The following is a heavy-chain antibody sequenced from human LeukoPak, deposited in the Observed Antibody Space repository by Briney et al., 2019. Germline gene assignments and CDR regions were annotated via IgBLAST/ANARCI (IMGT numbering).Heavy chain of an antibody. CDR3: ARLVVPAAKDGHNNWFDP. V-gene: IGHV4-4*07. D-gene: IGHD2-2*01. Sequence: SGSTNYNPSLKSRVTMSVDTSKNQFSLKLSSVTAADTAVYYCARLVVPAAKDGHNNWFDPWGQGTLVTVSS. J-gene: IGHJ5*02. CDR2: SGST.